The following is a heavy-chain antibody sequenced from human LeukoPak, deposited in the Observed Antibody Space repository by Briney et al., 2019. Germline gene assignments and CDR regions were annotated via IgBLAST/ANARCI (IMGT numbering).Heavy chain of an antibody. J-gene: IGHJ3*02. V-gene: IGHV1-69*05. CDR1: GGTFSSYA. D-gene: IGHD1-7*01. CDR3: ARRAEVYNWNYTDAFDI. CDR2: IIPIFGTA. Sequence: SVKVSCKASGGTFSSYAISWVRQAPGQGLEWMGRIIPIFGTANYAQKFQGRVTITTDESTSTAYMELSSLRSDDTAVYYCARRAEVYNWNYTDAFDIWGQGTMVTVSS.